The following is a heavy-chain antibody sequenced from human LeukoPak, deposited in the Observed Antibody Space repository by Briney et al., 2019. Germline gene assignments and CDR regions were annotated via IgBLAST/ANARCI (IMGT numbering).Heavy chain of an antibody. CDR2: ARNRRNGYST. CDR3: ARIMRVDYGTYYFDY. Sequence: GGSLRLTCAASGFTFSDHYIDWVRQAPGKGLEWVGRARNRRNGYSTQYAASVKGRFTFSRDDSENTVYLQMNSLKTEDTAVYFCARIMRVDYGTYYFDYWGPGTLVTVSS. J-gene: IGHJ4*02. D-gene: IGHD4/OR15-4a*01. CDR1: GFTFSDHY. V-gene: IGHV3-72*01.